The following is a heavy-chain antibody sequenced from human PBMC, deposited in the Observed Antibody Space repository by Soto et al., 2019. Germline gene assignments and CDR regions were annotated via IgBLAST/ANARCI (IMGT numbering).Heavy chain of an antibody. D-gene: IGHD2-8*02. Sequence: QVQLVESGGGVVQPGRSVRLSCAVSGFTVSTYGMHWVRQAPGKGLEWVAVISRDGGNKFYADSVKGRFTISKDNSRNTLFLEMNSLRSDDMAVYYCTGEVASGYWGQGTLVTVSS. CDR1: GFTVSTYG. V-gene: IGHV3-30*03. CDR3: TGEVASGY. J-gene: IGHJ4*02. CDR2: ISRDGGNK.